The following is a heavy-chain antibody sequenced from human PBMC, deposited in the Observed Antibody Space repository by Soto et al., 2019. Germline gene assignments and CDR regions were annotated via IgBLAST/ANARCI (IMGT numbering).Heavy chain of an antibody. D-gene: IGHD3-22*01. CDR1: GFTVSSNY. J-gene: IGHJ1*01. CDR3: ARDRVESGYPEYFQH. V-gene: IGHV3-53*01. Sequence: EVQLVESGGGLIQPGGSLRLSCAASGFTVSSNYMSWDRQAPGKGLEWVSVIYSGGSTYYADSVKGRFTISRDNSKNTLYLQMNSLRAEDTAVYYCARDRVESGYPEYFQHWGQGTLVTVSS. CDR2: IYSGGST.